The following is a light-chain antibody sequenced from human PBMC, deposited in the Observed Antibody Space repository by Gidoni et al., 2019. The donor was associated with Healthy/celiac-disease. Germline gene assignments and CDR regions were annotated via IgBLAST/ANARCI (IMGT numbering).Light chain of an antibody. J-gene: IGKJ2*03. CDR1: QSVSSN. V-gene: IGKV3-15*01. Sequence: EIVMTHSPATLSVSPGERATRSCRASQSVSSNLAWYQQKPGQAPRLLIYGASTRATGIPARFSGSGSGTEFTLTISSLQSEDFAVYYCQQYNNGPYSFGQGTKLEIK. CDR2: GAS. CDR3: QQYNNGPYS.